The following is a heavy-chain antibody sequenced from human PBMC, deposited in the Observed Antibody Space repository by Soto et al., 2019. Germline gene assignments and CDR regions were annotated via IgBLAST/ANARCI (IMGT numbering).Heavy chain of an antibody. D-gene: IGHD4-17*01. CDR2: IYYSGST. CDR1: GGSISSSSYY. V-gene: IGHV4-39*01. J-gene: IGHJ4*02. Sequence: QLQLQESGPGLVKPSETLSPTCTVSGGSISSSSYYWGWIRQPPGKGLEWIGSIYYSGSTYYNPSLKSRVTISVDTSKNQFSLKLSSVTAADTAVYYCARQTTVTTIDYWGQGTLVTVSS. CDR3: ARQTTVTTIDY.